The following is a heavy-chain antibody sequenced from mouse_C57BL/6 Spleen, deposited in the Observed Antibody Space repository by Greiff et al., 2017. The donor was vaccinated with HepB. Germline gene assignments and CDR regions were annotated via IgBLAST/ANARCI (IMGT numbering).Heavy chain of an antibody. J-gene: IGHJ4*01. V-gene: IGHV7-3*01. CDR1: GFTFTDYY. CDR3: ARYGKGYAMDY. Sequence: EVQLQESGGGLVQPGGSLSLSCAASGFTFTDYYMSWVRQPPGKALEWLGFIRNKANGYTTEYSASVKGRFTISRDNSQSILYLQMNALRAEDSATDYCARYGKGYAMDYWGQGTSVTVSS. CDR2: IRNKANGYTT.